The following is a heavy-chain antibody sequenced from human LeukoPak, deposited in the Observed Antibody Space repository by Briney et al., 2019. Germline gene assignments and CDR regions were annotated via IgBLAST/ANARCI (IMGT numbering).Heavy chain of an antibody. CDR1: GGSIISGGYY. Sequence: ASETLSLTCTVSGGSIISGGYYWSWIRQHPGKGLEWIGYMYYSGSTYYNPSLKSRFTISIDTSKNQFSLKLSSVTAADTAVYYCARDVVPYFYGSGSYGMDVWGKGTTVTVSS. CDR2: MYYSGST. V-gene: IGHV4-31*03. D-gene: IGHD3-10*01. CDR3: ARDVVPYFYGSGSYGMDV. J-gene: IGHJ6*04.